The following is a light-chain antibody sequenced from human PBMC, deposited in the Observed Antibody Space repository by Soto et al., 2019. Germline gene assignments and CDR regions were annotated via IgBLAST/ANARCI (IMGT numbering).Light chain of an antibody. CDR1: QSVLHSSNDKNY. CDR2: WAS. J-gene: IGKJ1*01. Sequence: DFVMAQSPDSLAVSLGERATINCKSSQSVLHSSNDKNYLAWYQQKPGQPPKLLIYWASTRESGVPDRFSGSGSGPDFTLSISSLQAEDVAVYYCQQYYSTPPTFGQGTKVEIK. V-gene: IGKV4-1*01. CDR3: QQYYSTPPT.